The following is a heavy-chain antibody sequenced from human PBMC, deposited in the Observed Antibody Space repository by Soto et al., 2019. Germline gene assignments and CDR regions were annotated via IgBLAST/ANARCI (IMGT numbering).Heavy chain of an antibody. D-gene: IGHD3-22*01. Sequence: PGGSLRLSCAASGFTFGNYPMNWVRQAPGKGLEWVSAISGGGDSIYYTDSVKGRFTISRDNSNNMLYLQMNSLRAEDTAVYYCAKDAISMKVVIIKNYFDYWGQGALVTVSS. CDR2: ISGGGDSI. CDR1: GFTFGNYP. CDR3: AKDAISMKVVIIKNYFDY. V-gene: IGHV3-23*01. J-gene: IGHJ4*02.